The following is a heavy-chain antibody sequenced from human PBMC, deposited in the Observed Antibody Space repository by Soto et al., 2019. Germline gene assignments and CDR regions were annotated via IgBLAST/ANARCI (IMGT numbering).Heavy chain of an antibody. J-gene: IGHJ4*02. CDR2: ISWNSGSI. Sequence: EVQLVESGGGLVQPGRSLRLSCAASGFTFDDYAMHWVRQAPGKGLEWVSGISWNSGSIVYADSVKGRFTISRDNAKNSLYLQMNSLRAEDTAWYYCAKGENYYDISGPFDYWGQGTLVTVSS. CDR1: GFTFDDYA. V-gene: IGHV3-9*01. D-gene: IGHD3-22*01. CDR3: AKGENYYDISGPFDY.